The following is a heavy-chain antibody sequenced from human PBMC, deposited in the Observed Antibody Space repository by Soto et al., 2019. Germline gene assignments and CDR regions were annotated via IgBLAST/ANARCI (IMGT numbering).Heavy chain of an antibody. CDR2: IYYSGST. CDR1: GGSISSYY. V-gene: IGHV4-59*01. D-gene: IGHD6-13*01. Sequence: SETLSLTCTVSGGSISSYYWSWIRQPPGKGLEWIGYIYYSGSTNYNPSLKSRVTISVDTSKNQFSLKLSSVTAADTAVYYCARAGSSWYFSSHYYYGMDVWGQGTTVTVSS. CDR3: ARAGSSWYFSSHYYYGMDV. J-gene: IGHJ6*02.